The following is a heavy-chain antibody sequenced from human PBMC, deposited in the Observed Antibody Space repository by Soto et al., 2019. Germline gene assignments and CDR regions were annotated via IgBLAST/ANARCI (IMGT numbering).Heavy chain of an antibody. CDR3: AKLTAA. J-gene: IGHJ4*02. V-gene: IGHV3-23*01. CDR1: GFTLSAYV. Sequence: EVEVLESGGVLVQPGGSLRFSCAASGFTLSAYVMSWVRQAPGKGLEWVSSITSSGGGTYYADSVKGRFTVSRDNSKNTVYLQMNSLRDEDTAVYYCAKLTAAWGQGTLVTVSS. D-gene: IGHD6-13*01. CDR2: ITSSGGGT.